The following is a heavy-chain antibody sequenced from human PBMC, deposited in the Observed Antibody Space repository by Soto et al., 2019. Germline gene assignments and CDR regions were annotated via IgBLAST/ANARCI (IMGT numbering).Heavy chain of an antibody. Sequence: PSETLSLTCTVSGGSISSYCWSWIRQPPGKELEWIGYIYYSGSTNYNPSLKSRVTISVDTSKNQFSLKLSSVTAADTAVYYCAVDSYSTVVSDSGAFDIWGQGTMVTVSS. D-gene: IGHD4-17*01. CDR3: AVDSYSTVVSDSGAFDI. CDR1: GGSISSYC. J-gene: IGHJ3*02. V-gene: IGHV4-59*08. CDR2: IYYSGST.